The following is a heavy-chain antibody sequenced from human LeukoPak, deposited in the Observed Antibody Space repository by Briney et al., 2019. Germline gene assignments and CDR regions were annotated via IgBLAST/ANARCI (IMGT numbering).Heavy chain of an antibody. J-gene: IGHJ6*02. CDR1: GFTFDDYG. Sequence: GGSLRLSCAASGFTFDDYGMSWVRQAPGKGLEWVSSISSSSSYIYYADSVKGRFTISRDNAKNSLYLQMNSLRAEDTAVYYCASYYYDSSGYMHYGMDVWGQGTTVTVSS. CDR3: ASYYYDSSGYMHYGMDV. V-gene: IGHV3-21*01. D-gene: IGHD3-22*01. CDR2: ISSSSSYI.